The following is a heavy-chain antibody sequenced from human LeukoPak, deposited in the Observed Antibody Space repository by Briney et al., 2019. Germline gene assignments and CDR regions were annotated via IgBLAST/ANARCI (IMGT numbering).Heavy chain of an antibody. CDR1: GGSFSGYY. CDR2: INHSGST. D-gene: IGHD2-15*01. J-gene: IGHJ6*03. V-gene: IGHV4-34*01. CDR3: ARGRRIVVVLGATRTHRDYYMDV. Sequence: SETLSLTCAVYGGSFSGYYWSWIRQPPGKGLEWIGEINHSGSTNYNPSLKSRVTISLDTSKNQFSLKLSSVTAADTAVYYCARGRRIVVVLGATRTHRDYYMDVWGKGTTVTVSS.